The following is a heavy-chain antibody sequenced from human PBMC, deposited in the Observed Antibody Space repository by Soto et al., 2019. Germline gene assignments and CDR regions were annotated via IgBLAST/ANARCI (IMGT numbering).Heavy chain of an antibody. D-gene: IGHD5-18*01. J-gene: IGHJ6*02. Sequence: QVQLVQSGAEVKKPGSSVKVSCKASRGTFSSYAISWVRQAPGQGLEWMGGIIPIFGTANYAQKFQGRVTITADESTSTAYMELSSLRSEDTAVYYCARRGYSYGQYYYYYYGMDVWGQGTTVTVSS. CDR2: IIPIFGTA. CDR1: RGTFSSYA. CDR3: ARRGYSYGQYYYYYYGMDV. V-gene: IGHV1-69*01.